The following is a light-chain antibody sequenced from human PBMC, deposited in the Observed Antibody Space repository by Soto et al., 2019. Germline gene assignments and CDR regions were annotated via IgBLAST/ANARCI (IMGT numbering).Light chain of an antibody. CDR3: QQRSNWPPIT. CDR1: QSVSSY. CDR2: DAS. J-gene: IGKJ5*01. V-gene: IGKV3-11*01. Sequence: EIVLTQSPATLSLSPGERATLSCRASQSVSSYLAWYQQKPGQAPRLPIYDASNRATGITARFSGSGSGTDFTLTTTSLEPEDFAVYYCQQRSNWPPITFGQGTRLEIK.